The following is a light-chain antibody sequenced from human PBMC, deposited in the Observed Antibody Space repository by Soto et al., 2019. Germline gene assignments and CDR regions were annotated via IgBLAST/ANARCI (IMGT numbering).Light chain of an antibody. CDR2: DAS. V-gene: IGKV1-33*01. CDR3: QQTHSAPRT. J-gene: IGKJ1*01. CDR1: QDITNY. Sequence: IQMTQSPLFLSASIGDRVTITCQASQDITNYLNWYQQKPGKAPKLLIYDASMLERGVPSRFSGGGSGTHFTFTISSVQPEDFAIYYCQQTHSAPRTFGQGTRLDIK.